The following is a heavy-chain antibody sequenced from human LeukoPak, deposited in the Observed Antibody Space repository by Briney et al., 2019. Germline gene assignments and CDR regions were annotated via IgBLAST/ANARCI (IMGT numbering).Heavy chain of an antibody. V-gene: IGHV3-23*01. CDR2: ISGSGGTT. Sequence: GGSLRLSCAASGFTFSNYAMSWVRQAPGKGLEWVSAISGSGGTTYYADSVKGRFTISRDNSMNTLYLQMNSLRAEDTAVFYCARGDCSSTSCSSTPKNWFDPWGQGTLVSVSS. J-gene: IGHJ5*02. CDR1: GFTFSNYA. D-gene: IGHD2-2*01. CDR3: ARGDCSSTSCSSTPKNWFDP.